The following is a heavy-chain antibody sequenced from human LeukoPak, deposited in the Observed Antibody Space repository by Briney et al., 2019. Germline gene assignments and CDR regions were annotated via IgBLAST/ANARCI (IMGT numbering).Heavy chain of an antibody. CDR2: MNPNSGNT. D-gene: IGHD3-22*01. J-gene: IGHJ6*03. V-gene: IGHV1-8*01. CDR3: ARVSYYYDSSGYYYASHYYYMDV. CDR1: GYTFTSYD. Sequence: GASVKVSCKASGYTFTSYDINWVRQATGQGLEWMGWMNPNSGNTGYAQKFQGRVTMTRNTSISTAYMELSSLRSEDTAVYYCARVSYYYDSSGYYYASHYYYMDVWGKGTTVTISS.